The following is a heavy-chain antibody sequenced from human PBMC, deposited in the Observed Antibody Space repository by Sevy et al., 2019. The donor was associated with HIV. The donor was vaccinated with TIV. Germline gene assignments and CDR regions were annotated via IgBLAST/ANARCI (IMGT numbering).Heavy chain of an antibody. V-gene: IGHV3-74*01. Sequence: GSLRLSCAASGFTFSSYWMHWVRQAPGKGLVWVSRINSDGSSTSYADSVKGRFTISRDNAKNTLYLQMNSLRAEDTAVYYCARERGDIVVVPAANYKNWFDPWGQGTLVTVSS. CDR3: ARERGDIVVVPAANYKNWFDP. J-gene: IGHJ5*02. D-gene: IGHD2-2*01. CDR1: GFTFSSYW. CDR2: INSDGSST.